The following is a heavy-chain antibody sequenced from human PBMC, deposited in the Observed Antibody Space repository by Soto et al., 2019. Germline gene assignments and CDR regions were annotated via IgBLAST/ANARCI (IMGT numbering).Heavy chain of an antibody. Sequence: GGSLRLSCVASGFTFSSYAMHWVRQAPGKGLEWVAVISYDGSNKYYADSVKGRFTISRGNSKNTLYLQMNSLRAEDTAVYYCARAFISRVQAAPRYGLDVWGQGTTVTGSS. V-gene: IGHV3-30-3*01. CDR2: ISYDGSNK. D-gene: IGHD2-2*01. J-gene: IGHJ6*02. CDR3: ARAFISRVQAAPRYGLDV. CDR1: GFTFSSYA.